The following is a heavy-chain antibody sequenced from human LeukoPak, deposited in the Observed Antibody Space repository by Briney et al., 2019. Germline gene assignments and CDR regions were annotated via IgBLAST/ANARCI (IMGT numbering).Heavy chain of an antibody. V-gene: IGHV1-18*01. Sequence: ASVKVSCKASGYTFTSYGISWVRQAPGQGLEWMGWISAYNGNTNYAQKLQGRVTMTTDTSTSTAYMELRSLRSDDTAVYYCARDPPAPVYYYGMDVWGQGTTVTVSS. CDR3: ARDPPAPVYYYGMDV. CDR1: GYTFTSYG. CDR2: ISAYNGNT. J-gene: IGHJ6*02. D-gene: IGHD2-2*01.